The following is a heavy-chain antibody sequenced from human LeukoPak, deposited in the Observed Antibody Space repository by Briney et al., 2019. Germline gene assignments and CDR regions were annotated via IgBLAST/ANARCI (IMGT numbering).Heavy chain of an antibody. V-gene: IGHV1-2*02. J-gene: IGHJ4*02. CDR1: GYTFTGYY. Sequence: APVKVSCKASGYTFTGYYMHWVRQAPGQGLEWMGWINPNSGGTNYAQKFQGRVTMTRDTSISTAYMELSRLRSDDTAVYYCARVGRDIVVVPAARSFDYWGQGTLVTVSS. CDR2: INPNSGGT. CDR3: ARVGRDIVVVPAARSFDY. D-gene: IGHD2-2*01.